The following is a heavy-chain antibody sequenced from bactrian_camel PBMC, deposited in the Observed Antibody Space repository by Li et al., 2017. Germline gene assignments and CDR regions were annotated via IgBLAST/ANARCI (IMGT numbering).Heavy chain of an antibody. V-gene: IGHV3S1*01. J-gene: IGHJ4*01. CDR3: AARQPCRVWLGYEDPGEYNI. D-gene: IGHD5*01. CDR1: EFTSSSYC. CDR2: HYTGTATT. Sequence: QVQLVESGGGSVQTGGSLRLSCRVSEFTSSSYCMGWFRQTPGKERAAVAAHYTGTATTYVADSVKGRFSISEDNSKNVLYLQMNSLQPEDTATYFCAARQPCRVWLGYEDPGEYNIWGQGTQVTVS.